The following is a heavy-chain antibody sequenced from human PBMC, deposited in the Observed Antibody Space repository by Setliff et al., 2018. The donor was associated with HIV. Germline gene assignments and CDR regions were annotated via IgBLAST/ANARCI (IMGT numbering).Heavy chain of an antibody. D-gene: IGHD3-10*01. V-gene: IGHV1-3*01. J-gene: IGHJ4*01. CDR3: ARGALLAAFDFDH. CDR1: GYTFTTYS. CDR2: INVGNGDT. Sequence: ASVKVSCKASGYTFTTYSLHWVRQAPGQSLEWMGWINVGNGDTKYSRELQGRIIITRDTSANTAYMELGSLRFDDTAVYFCARGALLAAFDFDHWGHGTLVTVS.